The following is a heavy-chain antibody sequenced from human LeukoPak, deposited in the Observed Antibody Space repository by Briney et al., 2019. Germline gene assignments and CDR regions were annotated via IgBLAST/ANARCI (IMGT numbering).Heavy chain of an antibody. D-gene: IGHD3-3*01. Sequence: PGGSLRLSCAASGFTFSSYWMSWVRQAPGKGLEWVANIKQDGSEKYYVDSVKGRFTISRDNAKNSLYLQMNSLRAEDTAVYYCARDRIWDFWSGYYYNWFDHWGQGTLVTVSS. J-gene: IGHJ5*02. CDR1: GFTFSSYW. CDR2: IKQDGSEK. CDR3: ARDRIWDFWSGYYYNWFDH. V-gene: IGHV3-7*01.